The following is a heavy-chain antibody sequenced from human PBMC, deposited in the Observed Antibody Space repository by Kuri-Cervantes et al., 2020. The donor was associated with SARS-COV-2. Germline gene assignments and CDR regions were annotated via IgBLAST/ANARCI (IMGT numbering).Heavy chain of an antibody. D-gene: IGHD2-2*01. CDR2: IYHSGST. CDR3: ARLRYCSSTSCWHFDY. V-gene: IGHV4-38-2*01. J-gene: IGHJ4*02. Sequence: SQTLSLTCAVSGYSISSGYYWGWIRQPPGKGLEWIGSIYHSGSTYYNPSLKSRVTISVDTSKNQFSLKLSSVTAADTAVYYCARLRYCSSTSCWHFDYWGQGTLVTVPQ. CDR1: GYSISSGYY.